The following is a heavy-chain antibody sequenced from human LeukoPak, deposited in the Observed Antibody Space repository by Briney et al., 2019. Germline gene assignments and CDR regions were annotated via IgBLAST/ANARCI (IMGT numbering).Heavy chain of an antibody. CDR3: TRSGGRNFDY. D-gene: IGHD2-15*01. CDR1: GFTFSSHW. J-gene: IGHJ4*02. V-gene: IGHV3-74*01. Sequence: GGSLRLSCAAPGFTFSSHWMHWVRQGPGKGLAWVSNISPDGSTTTYAGSVKGRFTISRDNAKNTLYLQMNSLRADDTAVYFCTRSGGRNFDYWGQGTLVTVSS. CDR2: ISPDGSTT.